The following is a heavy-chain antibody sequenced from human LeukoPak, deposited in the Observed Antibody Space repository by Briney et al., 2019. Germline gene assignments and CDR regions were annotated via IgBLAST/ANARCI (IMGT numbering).Heavy chain of an antibody. CDR3: GKDSLITTAGIIDI. J-gene: IGHJ3*02. V-gene: IGHV3-9*03. CDR1: GFTFDDYA. Sequence: PGRSLRLSCAASGFTFDDYAMHWVRQAPGKGLEWDSSISWNSGSIDYADSVKSRFTISRDNAKNSLYLQMDSLRAEDMALYYCGKDSLITTAGIIDIWGQGTMVTVSS. CDR2: ISWNSGSI. D-gene: IGHD6-13*01.